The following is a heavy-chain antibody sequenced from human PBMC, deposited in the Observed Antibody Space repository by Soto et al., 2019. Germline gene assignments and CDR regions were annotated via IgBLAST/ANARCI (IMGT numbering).Heavy chain of an antibody. J-gene: IGHJ6*03. CDR1: GFTYRGCA. D-gene: IGHD4-17*01. Sequence: PGGSVRHSCAESGFTYRGCAMSWVRQAPGKGLEWVSAISGSGGSTYYADSVKGRFTISRDNSKNTLYLQMNSLRAEDTAVYYCAKEPDSYGDSYETYYYYYYMDVWGKGTTVTVSS. V-gene: IGHV3-23*01. CDR2: ISGSGGST. CDR3: AKEPDSYGDSYETYYYYYYMDV.